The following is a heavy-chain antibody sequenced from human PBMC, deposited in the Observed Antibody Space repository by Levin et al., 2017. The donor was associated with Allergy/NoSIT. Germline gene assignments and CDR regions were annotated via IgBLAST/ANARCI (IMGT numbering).Heavy chain of an antibody. J-gene: IGHJ5*02. D-gene: IGHD3-10*01. CDR1: GFTFSSYD. CDR3: AKRRGDSGSWRAFDP. V-gene: IGHV3-23*01. Sequence: PGGSLRLSCAASGFTFSSYDMSWVRQAPGKGLEWVSAISGSGGSTYYADSVKGRFTISRDNSKNTLHLQMNSLRGEDTAVYSCAKRRGDSGSWRAFDPWGQGTLVTVSS. CDR2: ISGSGGST.